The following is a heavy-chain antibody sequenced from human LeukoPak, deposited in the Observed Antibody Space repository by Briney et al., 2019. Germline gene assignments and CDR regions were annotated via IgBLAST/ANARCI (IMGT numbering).Heavy chain of an antibody. CDR1: GFTFSSYA. CDR3: AKLKYSSGYFDY. V-gene: IGHV3-23*01. J-gene: IGHJ4*02. Sequence: GGSPRLSCAASGFTFSSYAMSWVRQAPGKGLEWVSAISGSGGSTYYADSVKGRFTISRDNSKNTLYLQMNSLRAEDTAVYYCAKLKYSSGYFDYWGQGTLVTVSS. D-gene: IGHD3-22*01. CDR2: ISGSGGST.